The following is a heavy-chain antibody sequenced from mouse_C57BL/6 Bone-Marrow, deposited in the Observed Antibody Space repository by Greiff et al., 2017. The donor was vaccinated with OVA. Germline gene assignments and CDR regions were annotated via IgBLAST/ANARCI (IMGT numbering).Heavy chain of an antibody. V-gene: IGHV5-16*01. CDR3: AREGYYGSSSWFAY. Sequence: EVKVVESAGGLVQPGSFMKLFCTAYGFTFSDYYMACVRQVSVKGLEWVANIHYDGSSTFYLESLQSRFIISRDNAKNILYLQMSSLKSGDTATYYGAREGYYGSSSWFAYWGHGALVTVSA. J-gene: IGHJ3*01. CDR1: GFTFSDYY. CDR2: IHYDGSST. D-gene: IGHD1-1*01.